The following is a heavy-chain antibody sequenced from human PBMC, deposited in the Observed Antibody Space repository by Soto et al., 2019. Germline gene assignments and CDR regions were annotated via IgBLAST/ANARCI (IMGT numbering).Heavy chain of an antibody. V-gene: IGHV1-69*08. CDR3: AIENIVATMFDY. Sequence: QVQLVQSGAEVKKPGSSVKVSCKASGGTFSSYTISWVRQAPGQGLEWMGRIIPILGIANYAQKFQGRVTITADKSTSTAYLELSSLRSEDTAVYYCAIENIVATMFDYWGQGTLVTVSS. D-gene: IGHD5-12*01. CDR1: GGTFSSYT. CDR2: IIPILGIA. J-gene: IGHJ4*02.